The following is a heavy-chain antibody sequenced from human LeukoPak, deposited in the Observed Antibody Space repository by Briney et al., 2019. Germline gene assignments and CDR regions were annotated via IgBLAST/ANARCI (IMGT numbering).Heavy chain of an antibody. V-gene: IGHV1-69*04. Sequence: SVKVSCKASGDTFSSYAISWVRQAPGQGLEWMGRIIPILGIANYAQKFQGRVTITADKSTSTAYMELSSLRSEDTAVYYCARDTCSGGSCYGGHPDYWGQGTLVTVSS. J-gene: IGHJ4*02. D-gene: IGHD2-15*01. CDR3: ARDTCSGGSCYGGHPDY. CDR1: GDTFSSYA. CDR2: IIPILGIA.